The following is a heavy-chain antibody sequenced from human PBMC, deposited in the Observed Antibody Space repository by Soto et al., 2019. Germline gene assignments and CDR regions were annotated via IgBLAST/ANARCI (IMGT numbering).Heavy chain of an antibody. D-gene: IGHD3-10*01. CDR1: GGTFSSYA. Sequence: QGQLVQSGAEVKKPGSSVKVSCKASGGTFSSYAISWVRQAPGQGHEWRGGIIPICGTANYAQKFQGRVTITADESTSTAYLELSSLSSADTAVYYCASSYMVRGRKYGMDVWGHGTTDTVSS. CDR2: IIPICGTA. CDR3: ASSYMVRGRKYGMDV. V-gene: IGHV1-69*01. J-gene: IGHJ6*02.